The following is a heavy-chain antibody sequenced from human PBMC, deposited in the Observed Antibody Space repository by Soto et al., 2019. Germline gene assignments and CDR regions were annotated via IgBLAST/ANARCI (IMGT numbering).Heavy chain of an antibody. CDR3: ARDRPGTTGAYYYYGMDV. CDR2: ISYDGSNK. J-gene: IGHJ6*02. Sequence: PGGSLRLSCAASGFTFSSYAMHWVRQAPGKGLEWVAVISYDGSNKYYADSVKGRFTISRDNSKNTLYLQMNSLRAEDTAVYYCARDRPGTTGAYYYYGMDVWGQGTTVTVSS. CDR1: GFTFSSYA. D-gene: IGHD1-7*01. V-gene: IGHV3-30-3*01.